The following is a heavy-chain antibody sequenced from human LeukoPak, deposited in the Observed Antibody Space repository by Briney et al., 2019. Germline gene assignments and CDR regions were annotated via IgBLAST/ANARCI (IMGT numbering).Heavy chain of an antibody. CDR3: ARRSDSSGYSITYYFDY. D-gene: IGHD3-22*01. CDR2: ISDSGSFI. Sequence: GGSLRLSCAASGFTFSSYEMNWVRQAPGKGLEWISYISDSGSFIDYADSVKGRFTISRDNAKNSLYLQMNSLRAEGTAVYYCARRSDSSGYSITYYFDYWGQGTLVTVSS. V-gene: IGHV3-48*03. CDR1: GFTFSSYE. J-gene: IGHJ4*02.